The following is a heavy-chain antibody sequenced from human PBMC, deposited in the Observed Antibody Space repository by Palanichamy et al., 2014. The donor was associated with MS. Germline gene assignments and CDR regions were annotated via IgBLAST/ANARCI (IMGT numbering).Heavy chain of an antibody. CDR1: GFSFDDYY. CDR3: ARENFYYMDV. J-gene: IGHJ6*03. V-gene: IGHV3-11*06. CDR2: ISKDYT. Sequence: QEHLVESGGGLVKPGGSLRLSCAASGFSFDDYYLAWVHQAPGKGLEWVSYISKDYTNYADSVKGRFTISRDNAKNSIYLQMNSLRAEDTAVYYCARENFYYMDVWGQGTTVTVSS.